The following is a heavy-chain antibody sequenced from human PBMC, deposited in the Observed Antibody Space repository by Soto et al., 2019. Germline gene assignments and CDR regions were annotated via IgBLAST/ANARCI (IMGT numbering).Heavy chain of an antibody. Sequence: GESLKISCKGSGYSFTSYWISWVRQMPGKGLEWMGMIDPSASNTNYSPSFQGHVTISADKSINTAYVQWSSLKASDTAMYYCARWVAGGGARWFDPWGQGTLVTVAS. CDR1: GYSFTSYW. D-gene: IGHD6-13*01. J-gene: IGHJ5*02. V-gene: IGHV5-10-1*01. CDR2: IDPSASNT. CDR3: ARWVAGGGARWFDP.